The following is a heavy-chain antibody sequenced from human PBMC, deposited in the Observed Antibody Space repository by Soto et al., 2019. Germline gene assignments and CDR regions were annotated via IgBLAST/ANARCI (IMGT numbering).Heavy chain of an antibody. CDR2: IYWDDDK. CDR1: GFSLSTSGVG. D-gene: IGHD6-6*01. V-gene: IGHV2-5*02. Sequence: QITLKESGPTLVKPTQTLTLTCTFSGFSLSTSGVGVGWIRQPPGKALEWLALIYWDDDKRYSPSLNSRLTITKDTSKNQVVLTMTNTDPVDTATYYCAHSRPPRLLDYWGQGTLVTVSS. J-gene: IGHJ4*02. CDR3: AHSRPPRLLDY.